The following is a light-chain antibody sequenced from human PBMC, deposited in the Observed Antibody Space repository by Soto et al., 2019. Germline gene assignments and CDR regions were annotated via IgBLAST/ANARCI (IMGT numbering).Light chain of an antibody. CDR2: IAF. CDR1: RTVGNC. CDR3: QQTYNIPWT. J-gene: IGKJ1*01. V-gene: IGKV1-39*01. Sequence: DIQMTQSPSSLSASVGDRVTITCRASRTVGNCLNWYQQRPGKAPKLLISIAFTLRDGVPSRFSGSGSGTDFTLTISSLQPEDCATYYCQQTYNIPWTFGQGNKVEI.